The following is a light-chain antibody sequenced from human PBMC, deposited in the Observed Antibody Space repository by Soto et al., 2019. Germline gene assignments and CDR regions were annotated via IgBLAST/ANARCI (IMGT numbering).Light chain of an antibody. CDR3: QQYNTLPRT. CDR2: GAS. V-gene: IGKV3-15*01. Sequence: EIVMTQSPATLSVSPGERATLSCRASQGIKDYLAWFQQKPGQAPSLLIYGASTRATAIPARFSGSGSGTEFTLSISSLQSEDFAVYYCQQYNTLPRTFGQGTKVETK. J-gene: IGKJ1*01. CDR1: QGIKDY.